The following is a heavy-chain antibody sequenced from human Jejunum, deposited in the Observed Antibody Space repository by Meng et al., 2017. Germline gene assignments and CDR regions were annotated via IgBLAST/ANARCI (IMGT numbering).Heavy chain of an antibody. J-gene: IGHJ4*02. CDR1: GGSINNYY. V-gene: IGHV4-59*01. D-gene: IGHD3-22*01. Sequence: SETLSLTCTVSGGSINNYYWSWIRQAPGKGLEWIGLVYSSGYTNYNPSLKSRVTLSVDTSKNQFSLRLSSVTAADTAIYCCAKEFYDTSGYYYFDSWGQGTLVTVSS. CDR2: VYSSGYT. CDR3: AKEFYDTSGYYYFDS.